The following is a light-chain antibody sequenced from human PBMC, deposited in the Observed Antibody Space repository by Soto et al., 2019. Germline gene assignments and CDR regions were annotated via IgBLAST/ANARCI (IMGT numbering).Light chain of an antibody. CDR1: SSNIGSNY. CDR2: SNN. J-gene: IGLJ1*01. CDR3: AAWDDSLSAFYV. V-gene: IGLV1-47*02. Sequence: QSVLTQPPSASGTPGQRVTISCSGSSSNIGSNYVYWYQQLPGTAPKLPIYSNNQRPSGVPDRFSGSKSGTSASLAISGLRSEDEADYYCAAWDDSLSAFYVFGTGTKVTVL.